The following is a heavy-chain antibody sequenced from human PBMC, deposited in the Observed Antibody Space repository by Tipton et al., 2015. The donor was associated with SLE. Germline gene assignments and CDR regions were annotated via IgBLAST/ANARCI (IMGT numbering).Heavy chain of an antibody. J-gene: IGHJ2*01. CDR2: ISWNSGSI. CDR3: AREEFGVVIATRYFDL. Sequence: AVSGFTFDDYAMHWVRQAPGKGLEWVSGISWNSGSIGYADSVKGRFTISRDNAKNSLYLQMNSLRAEDTAVYYCAREEFGVVIATRYFDLWGRGTLVTVSS. D-gene: IGHD2-21*01. V-gene: IGHV3-9*01. CDR1: GFTFDDYA.